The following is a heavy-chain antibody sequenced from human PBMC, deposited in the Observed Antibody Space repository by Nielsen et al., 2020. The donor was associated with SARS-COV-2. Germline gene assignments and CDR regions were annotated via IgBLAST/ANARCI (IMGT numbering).Heavy chain of an antibody. V-gene: IGHV3-7*03. CDR3: AREGGYSYGPDRYYYGMDV. Sequence: GESLKISCAASGFTFSSYWMSWVRQAPGKGLEWVANIKQDGSDKYYVDSVKGRFTISRDNAKNSLYLQMNSLRAEDTAVYYCAREGGYSYGPDRYYYGMDVWGQGTTVTVSS. J-gene: IGHJ6*02. D-gene: IGHD5-18*01. CDR2: IKQDGSDK. CDR1: GFTFSSYW.